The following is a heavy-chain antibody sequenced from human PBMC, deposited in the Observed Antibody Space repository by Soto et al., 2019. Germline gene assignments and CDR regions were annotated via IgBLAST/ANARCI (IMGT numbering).Heavy chain of an antibody. CDR3: ASPGQLANFDY. CDR2: INSDGSST. V-gene: IGHV3-74*01. Sequence: GGSLRLSCAASGFTFSSYWMHWVRQAPGKGLVWVSRINSDGSSTSYADSVKGRFTISRDNAKNTLYLQMNSLRAEDTAVYYCASPGQLANFDYWGQGTLVTVSS. D-gene: IGHD3-3*02. CDR1: GFTFSSYW. J-gene: IGHJ4*02.